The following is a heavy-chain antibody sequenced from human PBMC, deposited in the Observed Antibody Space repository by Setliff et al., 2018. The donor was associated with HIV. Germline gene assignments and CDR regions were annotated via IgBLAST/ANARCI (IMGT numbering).Heavy chain of an antibody. CDR1: GFTFSTFW. V-gene: IGHV3-7*03. CDR2: IKPDGSEM. Sequence: PGGSLRLSCVVSGFTFSTFWMSWVRQAPGKGLEWVANIKPDGSEMDYVDSVKGRFTISRDNAENSLDLQMHSLRAEDTAVYYCARLAPPDDYGDLGGIDHWGQGTLVTVSS. D-gene: IGHD4-17*01. CDR3: ARLAPPDDYGDLGGIDH. J-gene: IGHJ4*02.